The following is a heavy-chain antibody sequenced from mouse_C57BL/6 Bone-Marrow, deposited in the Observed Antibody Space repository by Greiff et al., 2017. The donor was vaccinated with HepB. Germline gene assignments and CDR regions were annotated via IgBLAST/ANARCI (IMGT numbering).Heavy chain of an antibody. J-gene: IGHJ2*01. CDR1: GYTFTDYY. CDR3: ARLLILSGTDY. V-gene: IGHV1-76*01. CDR2: IYPGSGNT. Sequence: VKLVESGAELVRPGASVKLSCKASGYTFTDYYINWVKQRPGQGLEWIARIYPGSGNTYYNEKFKGKATLTAEKSSSTAYMQLSSLTSEDSAVYFCARLLILSGTDYWGQGTTLTVSS. D-gene: IGHD4-1*01.